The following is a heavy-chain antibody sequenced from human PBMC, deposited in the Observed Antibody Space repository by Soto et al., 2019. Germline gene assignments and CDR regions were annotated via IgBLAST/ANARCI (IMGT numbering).Heavy chain of an antibody. CDR3: ARAGYYGSGSYYNYFDY. CDR1: GFTFSSYW. CDR2: IKQDGSEK. Sequence: EVQLVESGGGLVQPGGSLRLSCAASGFTFSSYWMSWVRQAPGKGLEWVANIKQDGSEKYYVDSVKGRFTIYRDNAKHSLYLQMNSRRAEDTAVYYCARAGYYGSGSYYNYFDYWGQGTLVTVSS. D-gene: IGHD3-10*01. J-gene: IGHJ4*02. V-gene: IGHV3-7*01.